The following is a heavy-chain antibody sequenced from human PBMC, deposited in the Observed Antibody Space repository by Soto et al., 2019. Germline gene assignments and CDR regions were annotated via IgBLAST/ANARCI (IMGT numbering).Heavy chain of an antibody. CDR3: AKGSIEYSASIDY. CDR1: GFSFTSYA. J-gene: IGHJ4*02. V-gene: IGHV3-23*01. CDR2: ISSSGGSS. D-gene: IGHD5-12*01. Sequence: EVHLLESGGGLVQPGGSLRLSCAASGFSFTSYAMMWVRQAPAKGLEWVSVISSSGGSSYFADSVKGRFTISRDNSKTMLYLEMNSLRAEDTAIYFCAKGSIEYSASIDYWGQGTLVIVSS.